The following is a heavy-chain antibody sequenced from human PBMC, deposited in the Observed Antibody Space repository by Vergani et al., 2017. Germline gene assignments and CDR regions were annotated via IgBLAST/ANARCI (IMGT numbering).Heavy chain of an antibody. CDR2: MNPNSGNT. CDR3: ARGRISSGLGYCSSTSCYGGSWFDP. V-gene: IGHV1-8*01. Sequence: QVQLVQSGAKVKTPGASVKVSCKASGYTFTSYDINWVRQATGQGLEWMGWMNPNSGNTGYAQKFQGRVTMTRNTSISTAYMELSSLRSEDTAVYYCARGRISSGLGYCSSTSCYGGSWFDPWGQGTLVTVSS. CDR1: GYTFTSYD. J-gene: IGHJ5*02. D-gene: IGHD2-2*01.